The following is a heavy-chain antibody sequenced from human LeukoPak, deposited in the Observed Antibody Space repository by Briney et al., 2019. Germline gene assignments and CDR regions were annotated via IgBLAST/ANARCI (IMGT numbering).Heavy chain of an antibody. CDR1: GYSFTSYW. CDR3: ARQGYYGSGSYYIDY. CDR2: IYPGDSDT. V-gene: IGHV5-51*01. J-gene: IGHJ4*02. Sequence: PGESLKISCKGSGYSFTSYWIGWVRQMPGKGLEWMGIIYPGDSDTRYSPSFQGQVTISADKSISTAYLQWSSLKASDTAMYYCARQGYYGSGSYYIDYWGQGTLATVSS. D-gene: IGHD3-10*01.